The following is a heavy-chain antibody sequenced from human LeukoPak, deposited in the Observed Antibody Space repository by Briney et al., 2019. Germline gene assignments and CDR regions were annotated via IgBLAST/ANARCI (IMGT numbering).Heavy chain of an antibody. D-gene: IGHD3-22*01. CDR3: ARPHYYDSSGYLDGAFDI. Sequence: GESLKISCKGSGYSFTSYWIGWVRQMPGKGLEWMGIIYPGDSDTRYSPSFQGQVTISADKSISTAYLQWSSLKASDTAMYYCARPHYYDSSGYLDGAFDIWGQGTMGTVSS. CDR2: IYPGDSDT. J-gene: IGHJ3*02. CDR1: GYSFTSYW. V-gene: IGHV5-51*01.